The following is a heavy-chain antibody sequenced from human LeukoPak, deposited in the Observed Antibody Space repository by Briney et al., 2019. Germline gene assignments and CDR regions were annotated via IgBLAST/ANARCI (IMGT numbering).Heavy chain of an antibody. CDR3: ATGDPRIAAAGTSDY. Sequence: ASVKVSCKVSGYTLTELSMHWVRQGPGKGLEWMGGFDPEDGETIYAQKFQGRVTMTEDTSTDTAYMELSSLRSEDTAVYYCATGDPRIAAAGTSDYWGQGPLVPVSS. J-gene: IGHJ4*02. CDR1: GYTLTELS. CDR2: FDPEDGET. D-gene: IGHD6-13*01. V-gene: IGHV1-24*01.